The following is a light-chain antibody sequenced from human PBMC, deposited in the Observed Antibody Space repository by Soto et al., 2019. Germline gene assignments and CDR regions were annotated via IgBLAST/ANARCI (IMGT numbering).Light chain of an antibody. CDR2: GAF. V-gene: IGKV3-20*01. CDR1: QSVSNNY. CDR3: QQYGSSTAT. Sequence: EIVLTQSPGTLSLSPGERATLSCRASQSVSNNYLAWYQQKSGQAPRLLIYGAFSRANGIPVRFSGSASGTDFTLIISRLEPEDVAVYYCQQYGSSTATFGQGTRWIS. J-gene: IGKJ1*01.